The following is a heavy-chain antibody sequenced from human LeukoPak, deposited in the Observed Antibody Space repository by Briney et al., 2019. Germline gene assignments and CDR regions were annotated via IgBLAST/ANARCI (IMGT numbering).Heavy chain of an antibody. Sequence: PGGSLRLSCAASGFTFSGSAMHWVRRAPGKGLEWVANIKQDGSEKNYVDSVKGRFTISRDNAKNSLYLQMNNLRVEDTAMYYCAGGTGFIIKDWGQGTLVTVSS. CDR3: AGGTGFIIKD. CDR1: GFTFSGSA. J-gene: IGHJ4*02. CDR2: IKQDGSEK. D-gene: IGHD3-9*01. V-gene: IGHV3-7*03.